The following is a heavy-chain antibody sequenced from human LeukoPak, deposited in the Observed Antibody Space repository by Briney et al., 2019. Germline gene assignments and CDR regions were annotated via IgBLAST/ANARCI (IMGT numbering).Heavy chain of an antibody. V-gene: IGHV1-8*02. D-gene: IGHD3-3*01. CDR3: ARGRGTYYDFWSGYLSDYYYYGMDV. CDR2: ISAYNGNT. J-gene: IGHJ6*02. Sequence: ASVKVSCKASGYTFTSYGISWVRQAPGQGLEWMGWISAYNGNTGYAQKFQGRVTMTRNTSISTAYMELSSLRSEDTAVYYCARGRGTYYDFWSGYLSDYYYYGMDVWGQGTTVTVSS. CDR1: GYTFTSYG.